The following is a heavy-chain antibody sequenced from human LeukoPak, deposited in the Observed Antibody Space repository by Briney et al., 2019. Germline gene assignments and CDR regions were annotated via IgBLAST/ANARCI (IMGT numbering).Heavy chain of an antibody. CDR3: ARGLLGIDY. CDR2: IYTDGSST. Sequence: GGSLRLSCAASGFILRSYWMHWVRQVPGKGLVWVSVIYTDGSSTTYADSVKGRFTISRDNARNTLYLQMNSLRAEDTAIYYCARGLLGIDYWGQGTLVTVSS. D-gene: IGHD2-8*02. V-gene: IGHV3-74*01. CDR1: GFILRSYW. J-gene: IGHJ4*02.